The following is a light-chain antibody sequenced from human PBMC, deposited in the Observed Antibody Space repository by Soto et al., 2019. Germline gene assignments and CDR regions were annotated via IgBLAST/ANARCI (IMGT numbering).Light chain of an antibody. CDR3: QQYNNWPQWT. CDR2: GAS. V-gene: IGKV3-15*01. CDR1: QSVSSN. Sequence: EIVMTQSPAPLSVSPGERATLSCRASQSVSSNLAWYQQKPGQAPRLLIYGASTRATGIPARFSGSGSGTELTLTISSLQSEYFAVYYCQQYNNWPQWTFGQGTKVEIK. J-gene: IGKJ1*01.